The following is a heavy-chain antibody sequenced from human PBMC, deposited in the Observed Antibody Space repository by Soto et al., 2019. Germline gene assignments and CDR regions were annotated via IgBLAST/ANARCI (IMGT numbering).Heavy chain of an antibody. J-gene: IGHJ6*02. V-gene: IGHV1-69*13. D-gene: IGHD2-15*01. CDR1: GGTFSTHA. CDR3: ARGYCSGGNCYSGMDV. Sequence: SVKVSCKASGGTFSTHAIIWVRQAPGHGLEWMGGIIPISGTTYYTQKFQGRVTITADEPTSTAFMELSSLKSEDTAVFYCARGYCSGGNCYSGMDVWGQGIMVTVYS. CDR2: IIPISGTT.